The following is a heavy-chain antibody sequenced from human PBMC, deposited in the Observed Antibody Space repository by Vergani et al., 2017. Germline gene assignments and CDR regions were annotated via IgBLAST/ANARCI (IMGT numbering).Heavy chain of an antibody. CDR3: ARDSLVVITKPGYFDL. V-gene: IGHV1-69*06. Sequence: QVQLVQSGAEVKKPGSSVKVSCKASGGTFSSYAISWVRQAPGQGLEWMGGIIPIFGTANYAQKFQGRVTITADKSTSTAYMELNSLRAEDTAVYYCARDSLVVITKPGYFDLWGRGTLVTVSS. D-gene: IGHD3-22*01. CDR1: GGTFSSYA. J-gene: IGHJ2*01. CDR2: IIPIFGTA.